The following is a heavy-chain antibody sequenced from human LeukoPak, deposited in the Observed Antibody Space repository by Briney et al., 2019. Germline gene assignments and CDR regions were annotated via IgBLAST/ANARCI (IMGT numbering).Heavy chain of an antibody. V-gene: IGHV4-39*07. CDR3: ARGGRGGNGWLRLSTHYYFDY. Sequence: SETLSLTCTVSGGSVSSGGYYWVWIRQPPGKGLEWIGEINHSGSTNYNPSLKSRVTISVDTSKNQFSLKLGSVTAADTAVYYCARGGRGGNGWLRLSTHYYFDYWGQGTLVTVSS. CDR1: GGSVSSGGYY. J-gene: IGHJ4*02. CDR2: INHSGST. D-gene: IGHD5-12*01.